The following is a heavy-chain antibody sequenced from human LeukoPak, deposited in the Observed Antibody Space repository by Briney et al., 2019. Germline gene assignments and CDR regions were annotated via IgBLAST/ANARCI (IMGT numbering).Heavy chain of an antibody. CDR2: IYSGGST. J-gene: IGHJ4*02. Sequence: GGSLRLSCAAPGIPFSSFGMHWLRQAPGKGLEWVSAIYSGGSTYYADSVKGRFTISRDNSKNTVYLQMNSLRAEDTAVYYCARVQYSNSYYFDYWGQGTLVTVSS. CDR3: ARVQYSNSYYFDY. D-gene: IGHD6-6*01. V-gene: IGHV3-66*01. CDR1: GIPFSSFG.